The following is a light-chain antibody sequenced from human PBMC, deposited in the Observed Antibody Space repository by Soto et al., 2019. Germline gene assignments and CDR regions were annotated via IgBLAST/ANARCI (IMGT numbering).Light chain of an antibody. Sequence: QSALTQPASVSGPLGQSIVISCTGSSSGIGSYDLVSWYQQYPGKAPKVVIFEGTKRPSGVSNRFSGSKSGNTASLTISGLQTEDEADYYCCSYAGSRTYVFGAGTKLTVL. CDR3: CSYAGSRTYV. V-gene: IGLV2-23*01. CDR1: SSGIGSYDL. J-gene: IGLJ1*01. CDR2: EGT.